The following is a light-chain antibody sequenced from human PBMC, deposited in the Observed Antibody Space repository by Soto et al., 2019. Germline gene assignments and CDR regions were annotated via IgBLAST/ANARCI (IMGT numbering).Light chain of an antibody. CDR2: GTS. V-gene: IGKV3-20*01. CDR3: QQYGTSPRT. CDR1: QSVSSNY. Sequence: EIVLTQSPGTLSLSPVERATLSFRASQSVSSNYVAWYHQKPGQAPRLLIYGTSTRATGIPDRFSGSGSGTDFTLTISRLEPEDFAVYYCQQYGTSPRTFGQGTKVDIK. J-gene: IGKJ1*01.